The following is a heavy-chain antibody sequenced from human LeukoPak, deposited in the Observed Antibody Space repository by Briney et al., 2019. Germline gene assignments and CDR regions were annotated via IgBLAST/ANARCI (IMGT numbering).Heavy chain of an antibody. CDR1: GFTLSNYA. CDR2: ISFDGSNK. CDR3: AREGYYGSGSPPSLYFDY. V-gene: IGHV3-30*04. J-gene: IGHJ4*02. Sequence: GGSLRLSCAASGFTLSNYAIHWVRQAPGKGLEWVALISFDGSNKYYADSVKGRFTISRDNSKITVYLQLNSLRAEDTAIYYCAREGYYGSGSPPSLYFDYWGQGTLVTVSS. D-gene: IGHD3-10*01.